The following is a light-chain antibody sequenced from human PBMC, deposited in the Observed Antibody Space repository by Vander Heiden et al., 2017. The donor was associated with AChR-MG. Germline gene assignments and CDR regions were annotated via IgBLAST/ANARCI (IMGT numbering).Light chain of an antibody. CDR3: QQYYNTPQT. CDR2: WAS. V-gene: IGKV4-1*01. Sequence: DIVMTQSPDSLAVSLGERATIHCTSSQSVLYSSKNKNYLAWYQQKPGQPPKLLIYWASTRESGVPDRFSGSGSGTDFTLTISSLQAEDVAVYYCQQYYNTPQTFGQGTKVEIK. J-gene: IGKJ1*01. CDR1: QSVLYSSKNKNY.